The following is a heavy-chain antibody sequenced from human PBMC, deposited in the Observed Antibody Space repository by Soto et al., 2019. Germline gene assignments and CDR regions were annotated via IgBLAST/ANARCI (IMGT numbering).Heavy chain of an antibody. CDR2: FDPEDGET. Sequence: ASVKVSCKVSGYTLTALSMHWVRQAPGKGHEWMGGFDPEDGETIYAQKFQGRVTMTEDTSTDTAYMELSSLRSEDTAVYYCATDRLGITMVRGVIQKRYYYYYMDVWG. CDR3: ATDRLGITMVRGVIQKRYYYYYMDV. J-gene: IGHJ6*03. V-gene: IGHV1-24*01. D-gene: IGHD3-10*01. CDR1: GYTLTALS.